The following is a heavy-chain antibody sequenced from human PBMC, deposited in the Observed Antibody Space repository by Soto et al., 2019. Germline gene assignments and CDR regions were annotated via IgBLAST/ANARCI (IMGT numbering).Heavy chain of an antibody. CDR2: INHSGST. CDR1: GGSFSGYY. CDR3: ARDRYYYGSGSYSSPYWYFDL. V-gene: IGHV4-34*01. D-gene: IGHD3-10*01. Sequence: GSLRLSCAVYGGSFSGYYWSWIRQPPGKGLEWIGEINHSGSTNYNPSLKSRVTISVDTTKNQFSLKLSSVTAADTAVYYCARDRYYYGSGSYSSPYWYFDLWGRGTLVTVSS. J-gene: IGHJ2*01.